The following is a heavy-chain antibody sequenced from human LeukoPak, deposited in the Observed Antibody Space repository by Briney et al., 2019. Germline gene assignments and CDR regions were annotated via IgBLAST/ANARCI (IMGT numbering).Heavy chain of an antibody. Sequence: GGSLRLSCTASGFTFSSFEMNWVRQAPGKGPEWISYISRTGTVIYYADSVKGRFTISRDNAKNSLFLRMTDLRVEDTAVYYCARGPRHYGSGTYYNERAQGIDYWGQGTLVTVSS. CDR2: ISRTGTVI. CDR1: GFTFSSFE. J-gene: IGHJ4*02. D-gene: IGHD3-10*01. V-gene: IGHV3-48*03. CDR3: ARGPRHYGSGTYYNERAQGIDY.